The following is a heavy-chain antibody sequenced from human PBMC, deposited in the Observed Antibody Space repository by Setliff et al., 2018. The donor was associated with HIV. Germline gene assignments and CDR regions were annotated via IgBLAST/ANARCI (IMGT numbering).Heavy chain of an antibody. Sequence: LRLSCTASGFTFGDYAMSWVRQAPVKGLEWVGFIRSKAYGGTTEYAASVKDRFTVSRDDSKSIAYLQINSLKTEDTAVYYCTRDKGYAFDIWGQGTMVTVSS. D-gene: IGHD5-18*01. CDR2: IRSKAYGGTT. J-gene: IGHJ3*02. V-gene: IGHV3-49*04. CDR3: TRDKGYAFDI. CDR1: GFTFGDYA.